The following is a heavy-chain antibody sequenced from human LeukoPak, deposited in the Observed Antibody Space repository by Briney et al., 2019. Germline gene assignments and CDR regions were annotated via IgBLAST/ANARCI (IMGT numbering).Heavy chain of an antibody. Sequence: SVKVSCKASGGTFSSYAISWVRQAPGQGLEWMGRIIPIFGTANYAQKFQGRVTITPAESTSTAYMELSSLRSEDTAVYYCARGGRPYYYDSSGYFFDYWGQGTLVTVSS. CDR2: IIPIFGTA. J-gene: IGHJ4*02. CDR3: ARGGRPYYYDSSGYFFDY. D-gene: IGHD3-22*01. CDR1: GGTFSSYA. V-gene: IGHV1-69*13.